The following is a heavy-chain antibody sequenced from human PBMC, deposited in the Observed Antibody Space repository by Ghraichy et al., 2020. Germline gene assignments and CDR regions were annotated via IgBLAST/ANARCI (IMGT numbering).Heavy chain of an antibody. V-gene: IGHV3-74*01. J-gene: IGHJ4*02. Sequence: GGSLRLSCAASEFTFSKHWIHWVRQAPGKGLVWVSRVNNDGTGTIYADSVKGRFTISRDNVKNTVYLQMNSLRVEDTAVYYCARSLRHPGDEERSTVPFDYWGQGTLVTVSS. CDR3: ARSLRHPGDEERSTVPFDY. CDR1: EFTFSKHW. CDR2: VNNDGTGT. D-gene: IGHD3-16*01.